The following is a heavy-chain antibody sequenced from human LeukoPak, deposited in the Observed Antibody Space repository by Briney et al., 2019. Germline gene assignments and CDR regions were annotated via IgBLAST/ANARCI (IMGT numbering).Heavy chain of an antibody. V-gene: IGHV1-46*01. CDR1: GGTFTSYY. CDR3: ARGRFLEWLSADY. Sequence: ASVKVSCKASGGTFTSYYMHWVRQAPGQGLEWMGIINPSGGSTSYAQKFQGRVTMTRDTSTSTAYMELSRLRSDDTAVYYCARGRFLEWLSADYWGQGTLVTVSS. D-gene: IGHD3-3*01. J-gene: IGHJ4*02. CDR2: INPSGGST.